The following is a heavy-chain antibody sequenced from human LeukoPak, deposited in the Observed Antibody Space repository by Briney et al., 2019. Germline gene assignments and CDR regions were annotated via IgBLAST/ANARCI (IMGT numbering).Heavy chain of an antibody. D-gene: IGHD4-17*01. J-gene: IGHJ4*02. CDR3: AKGYGDYVRGGGFDY. Sequence: GGSLRLSCAASGFTFSSCAMSWVRQAPGKGLEWVSAISGSGGSTYYADSVKGRFTISRDNSKNTLYLQMNSLRAEDTAVYYCAKGYGDYVRGGGFDYWGQGTLVTVSS. V-gene: IGHV3-23*01. CDR2: ISGSGGST. CDR1: GFTFSSCA.